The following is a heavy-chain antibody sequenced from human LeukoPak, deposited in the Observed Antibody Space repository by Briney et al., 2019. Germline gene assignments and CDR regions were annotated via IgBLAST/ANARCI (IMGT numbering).Heavy chain of an antibody. CDR1: GYTFTSYG. Sequence: ASVKVSCKASGYTFTSYGISWVRQAPGQGLEWMGWISAYNGNTNYAQKLQGRVTMTTDTSTSTAYMELRSLRSDDTAMYYCARAQDRSITIFGVVADYWGQGTLVTVSS. CDR3: ARAQDRSITIFGVVADY. V-gene: IGHV1-18*01. CDR2: ISAYNGNT. D-gene: IGHD3-3*01. J-gene: IGHJ4*02.